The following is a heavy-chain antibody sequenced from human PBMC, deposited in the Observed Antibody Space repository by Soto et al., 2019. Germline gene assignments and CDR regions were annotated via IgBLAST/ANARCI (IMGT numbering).Heavy chain of an antibody. D-gene: IGHD6-13*01. J-gene: IGHJ5*02. Sequence: ASVKVSVKDSGYTFTSDGIHWVRKAPGQRLELMGWINAANGDTKYSPKFQGRVTITRDTSASTAYMELSSLRSEDTAVYYCVRRHVSATGIDWFDPWGQGTLVTVSS. CDR2: INAANGDT. CDR3: VRRHVSATGIDWFDP. V-gene: IGHV1-3*01. CDR1: GYTFTSDG.